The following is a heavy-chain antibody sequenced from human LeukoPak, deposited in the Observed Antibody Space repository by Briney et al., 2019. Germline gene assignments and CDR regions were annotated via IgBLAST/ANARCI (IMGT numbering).Heavy chain of an antibody. V-gene: IGHV1-69*05. D-gene: IGHD3-22*01. CDR2: IIPIFGTA. CDR3: ARVLYYYDSSGYYYDY. J-gene: IGHJ4*02. Sequence: GASVKVSCKASGGTFSSYAISWVRQAPGQGLEWIGGIIPIFGTANYAQKFQGRVTITTDESTSTAYMELSSLRSEDTAVYYCARVLYYYDSSGYYYDYWGQGTLVTVSS. CDR1: GGTFSSYA.